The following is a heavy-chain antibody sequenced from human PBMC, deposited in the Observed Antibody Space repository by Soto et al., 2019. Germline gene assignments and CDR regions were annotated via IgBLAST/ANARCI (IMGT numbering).Heavy chain of an antibody. CDR3: ATRSPGFDF. V-gene: IGHV1-18*01. Sequence: QVQLVQSGPEVKKPGASVKVSCKTSGYTFTSFGIAWVRQAPGQGLELMGWISTSKGNTNYAQKFQGRVTMTTDTPPSTAYMKLRSLRSDDTALYYCATRSPGFDFWGQGTLVTVSS. CDR1: GYTFTSFG. CDR2: ISTSKGNT. J-gene: IGHJ4*02.